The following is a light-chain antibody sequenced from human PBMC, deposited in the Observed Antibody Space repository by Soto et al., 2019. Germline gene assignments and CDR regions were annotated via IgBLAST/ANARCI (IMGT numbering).Light chain of an antibody. CDR1: QSVGFY. V-gene: IGKV3-11*01. CDR2: DAS. Sequence: VLTQSPATLSLSPGQRATLSCRASQSVGFYLGWYQHRPGQAPRLLIYDASNRAAGIPPRFSGSGSGTDFTLTTSSLEPEDFAIYDCPDRNTWPEAFGQGTRLEIK. CDR3: PDRNTWPEA. J-gene: IGKJ5*01.